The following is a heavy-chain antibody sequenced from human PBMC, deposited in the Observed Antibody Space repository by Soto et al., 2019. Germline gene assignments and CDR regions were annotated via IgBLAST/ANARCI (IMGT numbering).Heavy chain of an antibody. J-gene: IGHJ4*02. CDR3: AHRVLRTVFGLVTTTAIYFDF. D-gene: IGHD3-3*01. CDR1: GFSLTTSGVG. V-gene: IGHV2-5*02. CDR2: IYWDDDK. Sequence: QITLNESGPTQVKPRQTLTLTCTFSGFSLTTSGVGVGWIRQSPGKAPEWLALIYWDDDKRYNPSLKSRLTTTKDTPKNQVVLTMADLDPADTATYYCAHRVLRTVFGLVTTTAIYFDFWGQGTPVAVSS.